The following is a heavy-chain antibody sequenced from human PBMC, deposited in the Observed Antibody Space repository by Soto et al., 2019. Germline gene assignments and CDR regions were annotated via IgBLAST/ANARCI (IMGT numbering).Heavy chain of an antibody. V-gene: IGHV3-9*01. CDR3: ARDSVSYYFGNNYGNSGCTLES. CDR1: GFRLEDYA. D-gene: IGHD5-12*01. Sequence: QLVESGGGLVQPGTSLRLSCAVSGFRLEDYAMHWVRQVPGKGLEWVSGISWNSGTIGYADSVKGRFTISRDNAKNSLYLQVNSLRAEDTAFYYCARDSVSYYFGNNYGNSGCTLESWGQGTLVTVSS. CDR2: ISWNSGTI. J-gene: IGHJ5*02.